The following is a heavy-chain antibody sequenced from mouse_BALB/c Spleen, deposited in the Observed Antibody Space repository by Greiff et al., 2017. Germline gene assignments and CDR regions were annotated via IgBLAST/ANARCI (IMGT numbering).Heavy chain of an antibody. Sequence: DVKLVESGGGLVKPGGSLKLSCAASGFTFSDYYMYWVRQTPEKRLEWVATISDGGSYTYYPDSVKGRFTISRDNAKNNLYLQMSSLKSEDTAMYYCARVYGSSSFAYWGQWTLVTVSA. V-gene: IGHV5-4*02. CDR3: ARVYGSSSFAY. CDR1: GFTFSDYY. D-gene: IGHD1-1*01. CDR2: ISDGGSYT. J-gene: IGHJ3*01.